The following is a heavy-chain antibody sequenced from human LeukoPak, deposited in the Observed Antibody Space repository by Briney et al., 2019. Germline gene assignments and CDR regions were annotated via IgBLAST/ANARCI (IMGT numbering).Heavy chain of an antibody. CDR3: ARDERLLSFLK. V-gene: IGHV3-23*01. CDR2: ITGSGGST. Sequence: GGSLRLSCAASGFTFRNYAMHWVRQAPGKGLEWVSGITGSGGSTYYADSVKGRFTISRDNSKNTLYLQMNSLRAEDTAIYYCARDERLLSFLKWGQGTLVTVSS. J-gene: IGHJ4*02. D-gene: IGHD3-3*01. CDR1: GFTFRNYA.